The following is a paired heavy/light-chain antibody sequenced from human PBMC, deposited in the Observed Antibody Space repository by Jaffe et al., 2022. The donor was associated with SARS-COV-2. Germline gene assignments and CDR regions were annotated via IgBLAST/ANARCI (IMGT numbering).Heavy chain of an antibody. Sequence: QVQLQQWGAGLLKPSETLSLTCAVYGGSFSGYYWSWIRQPPGKGLEWIGEINHSGSTNYNPSLKSRVTISVDTSKNQFSLKLSSVTAADTAVYYCARGSSTVVTLDRNHFDYWGQGTLVTVSS. CDR2: INHSGST. CDR3: ARGSSTVVTLDRNHFDY. D-gene: IGHD2-21*02. CDR1: GGSFSGYY. V-gene: IGHV4-34*01. J-gene: IGHJ4*02.
Light chain of an antibody. Sequence: QSALTQPRSVSGSPGQSVTISCTGTSSDVGGYNYVSWYQQHPGKAPKLMIYDVSKRPSGVPDRFSGSKSGNTASLTISGLQAEDEADYYCCSYAGSWVFGGGTKLTVL. CDR2: DVS. J-gene: IGLJ3*02. CDR1: SSDVGGYNY. CDR3: CSYAGSWV. V-gene: IGLV2-11*01.